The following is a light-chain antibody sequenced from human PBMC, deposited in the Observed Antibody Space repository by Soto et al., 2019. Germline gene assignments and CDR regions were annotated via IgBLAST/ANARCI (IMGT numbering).Light chain of an antibody. CDR3: SSYTISSTYV. J-gene: IGLJ1*01. V-gene: IGLV2-14*01. CDR1: SSDVGTYNY. CDR2: QVS. Sequence: QSVLTQPASVSGSPGQSITLSCTGTSSDVGTYNYVSWYQQHPGKAPKLMISQVSNRPSGVSNRFSGSKSGNTASLTISGLQAEDEADYYCSSYTISSTYVFGTGTKLTVL.